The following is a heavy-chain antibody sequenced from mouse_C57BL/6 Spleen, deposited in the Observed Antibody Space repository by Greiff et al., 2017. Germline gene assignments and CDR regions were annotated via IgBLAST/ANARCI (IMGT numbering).Heavy chain of an antibody. CDR1: GFTFSDYG. Sequence: DVKLVESGGGLVKPGGSLKLSCAASGFTFSDYGMHWVRQAPEKGLEWVAYISSGSSTIYYADTVTGRFTISRDNAKNTLFLQMTSLRSEDTAMYYCARRVYYYAMDYWGQGTSVTVSS. V-gene: IGHV5-17*01. J-gene: IGHJ4*01. CDR2: ISSGSSTI. CDR3: ARRVYYYAMDY.